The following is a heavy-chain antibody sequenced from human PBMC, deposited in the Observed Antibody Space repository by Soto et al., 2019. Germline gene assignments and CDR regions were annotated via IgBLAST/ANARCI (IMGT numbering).Heavy chain of an antibody. CDR1: GYTFTSYG. D-gene: IGHD3-10*01. J-gene: IGHJ4*02. Sequence: ASVKVSCKASGYTFTSYGISCVRQAPGQGLEWMGWISAYNGNTDYAQKLQGRVTMTTDTSTSTAYMELRSLRSDDTAVYYCARGITMVRGVISNCDYWGQGTLVTVSS. V-gene: IGHV1-18*01. CDR3: ARGITMVRGVISNCDY. CDR2: ISAYNGNT.